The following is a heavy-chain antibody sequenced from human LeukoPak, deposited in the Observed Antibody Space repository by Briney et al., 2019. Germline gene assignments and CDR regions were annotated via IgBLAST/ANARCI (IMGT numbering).Heavy chain of an antibody. CDR2: IIPIFGTA. CDR3: AKDRTNYYDSSGNFDY. D-gene: IGHD3-22*01. CDR1: GGTFSSYA. Sequence: SVKVSCKASGGTFSSYAISWVRQAPGQGLEWMGGIIPIFGTANYAQKFQGRVTITTDESTSTAYMELSSLRAEDTALYYCAKDRTNYYDSSGNFDYWGQGTLVTVSS. V-gene: IGHV1-69*05. J-gene: IGHJ4*02.